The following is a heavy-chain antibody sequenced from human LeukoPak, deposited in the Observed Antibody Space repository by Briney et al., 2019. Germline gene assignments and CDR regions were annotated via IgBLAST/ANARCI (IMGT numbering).Heavy chain of an antibody. CDR3: ARSRGAIFGVGYWFDP. CDR2: IYPTGST. V-gene: IGHV4-38-2*02. CDR1: GYSISSGYY. D-gene: IGHD3-3*01. J-gene: IGHJ5*02. Sequence: SETLSLTCTVSGYSISSGYYWSWIRQPPGKGLEWIGNIYPTGSTYYNPSLKSRVTISVDTSRNQFSLKLSSVTAADTAVYYCARSRGAIFGVGYWFDPWGQGTLVTVSS.